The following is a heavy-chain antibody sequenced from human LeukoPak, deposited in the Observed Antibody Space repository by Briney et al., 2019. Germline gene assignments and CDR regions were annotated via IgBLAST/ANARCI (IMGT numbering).Heavy chain of an antibody. V-gene: IGHV3-23*01. CDR3: AKGDIVVVPAVYFDY. D-gene: IGHD2-2*01. CDR2: ISAADGDNT. J-gene: IGHJ4*02. Sequence: GGSLRLSCAASGFTFRNYAMGWVRQAPGKGLEWVSVISAADGDNTYYADSVKGRFSISRDNSNYTLHLQMNSLRAEDTAVYYCAKGDIVVVPAVYFDYWGQGTLVTVSS. CDR1: GFTFRNYA.